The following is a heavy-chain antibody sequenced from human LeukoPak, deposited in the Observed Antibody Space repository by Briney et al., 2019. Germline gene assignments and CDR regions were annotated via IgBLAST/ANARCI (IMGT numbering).Heavy chain of an antibody. CDR2: IYTSGST. V-gene: IGHV4-61*02. CDR1: GGSISSGSYY. CDR3: ARDRRWFDP. J-gene: IGHJ5*02. Sequence: SSQTLSLTCTVSGGSISSGSYYWSWIRQPAGKGLEWIGRIYTSGSTNYNPSLKSRVTISVDTSKNQFSLKLSSVTAADTAVYYCARDRRWFDPWGQGTLVTVSS.